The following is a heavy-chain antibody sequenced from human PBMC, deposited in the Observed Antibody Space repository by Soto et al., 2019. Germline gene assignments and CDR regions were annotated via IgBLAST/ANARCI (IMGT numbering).Heavy chain of an antibody. V-gene: IGHV1-8*01. D-gene: IGHD4-17*01. CDR3: ATSMTTVTTFLYAFDI. CDR2: MNPNSGNT. CDR1: GHTFTSYD. Sequence: GASVKVSCKASGHTFTSYDINWVRQATGQGLEWMGWMNPNSGNTGYAQKFQGRVTMTRNTSISTAYMELSSLRSEDTAVYYCATSMTTVTTFLYAFDIWGQGTMVTVSS. J-gene: IGHJ3*02.